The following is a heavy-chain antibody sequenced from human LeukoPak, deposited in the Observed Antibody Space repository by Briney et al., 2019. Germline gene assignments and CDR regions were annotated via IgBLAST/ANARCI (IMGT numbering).Heavy chain of an antibody. J-gene: IGHJ6*02. CDR1: GGSISSSSYY. CDR2: IYYSGST. Sequence: SETLSLTCTVSGGSISSSSYYWGWIRQPPGKGLEWIGSIYYSGSTYYNPSLKSRVTISVDTSKNQFSLKLSSVTAADTAAYYCARQLHSSSWYSRYYGMDVWGQGTTVTVSS. V-gene: IGHV4-39*01. D-gene: IGHD6-13*01. CDR3: ARQLHSSSWYSRYYGMDV.